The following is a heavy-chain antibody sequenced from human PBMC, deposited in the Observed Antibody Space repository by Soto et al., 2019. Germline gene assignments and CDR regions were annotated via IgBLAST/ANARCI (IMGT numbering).Heavy chain of an antibody. CDR1: GYTFTSYY. Sequence: QVQLVQSGAEVKKPGASVKVSCKASGYTFTSYYMHWVRQAPGQGLEWMGIINPSGGSTSYAQKFQGRVTMTRDTSTSTVYMELSSLRSEDTAVYYCARDPPRAEQLVHGHDGMDVWGQGTTVTVSS. D-gene: IGHD6-6*01. J-gene: IGHJ6*02. CDR2: INPSGGST. V-gene: IGHV1-46*01. CDR3: ARDPPRAEQLVHGHDGMDV.